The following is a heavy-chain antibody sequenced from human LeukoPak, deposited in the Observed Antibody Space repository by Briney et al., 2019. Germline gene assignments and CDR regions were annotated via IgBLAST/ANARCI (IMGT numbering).Heavy chain of an antibody. J-gene: IGHJ6*02. CDR2: IYDSGST. Sequence: SETLSLTCTVSGGSIRSSYYYWGWIRQPPGKGLEWIGSIYDSGSTYYNPSLKSRVTISVDTSKNQFSLKLNSVTAADTAVYYCARGREHTSGWSDTTDYYGMDVWGQGTTVTVSS. CDR1: GGSIRSSYYY. D-gene: IGHD6-19*01. CDR3: ARGREHTSGWSDTTDYYGMDV. V-gene: IGHV4-39*01.